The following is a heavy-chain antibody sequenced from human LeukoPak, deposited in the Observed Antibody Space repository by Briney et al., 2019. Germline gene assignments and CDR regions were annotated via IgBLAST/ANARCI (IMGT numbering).Heavy chain of an antibody. CDR1: GFTFSSYS. V-gene: IGHV3-48*01. D-gene: IGHD3-10*01. Sequence: GGSLRLSCAASGFTFSSYSMNWVRQAPGKGLEWISYISSSGSTINYADSVKGRFTFSRDSAKNSLYLQMNSLRVEDTAVYYCARGRGPYGWFDPWGQGTLVTVSS. CDR3: ARGRGPYGWFDP. CDR2: ISSSGSTI. J-gene: IGHJ5*02.